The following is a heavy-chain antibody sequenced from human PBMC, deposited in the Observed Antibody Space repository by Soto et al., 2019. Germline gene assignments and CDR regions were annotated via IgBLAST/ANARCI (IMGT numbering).Heavy chain of an antibody. Sequence: QLQLQESGPGLVKPSETLSLTCTVSGDSISSSSYYWGWIRQSPGKGLEWIGSIYYSGTTYYNPSLKSRVPTSVDTSKNQCSLKLSSVTAADTAVYYCARSSGADLYDSSGYWGQGTLVAVSS. D-gene: IGHD3-22*01. CDR1: GDSISSSSYY. J-gene: IGHJ4*02. CDR2: IYYSGTT. V-gene: IGHV4-39*01. CDR3: ARSSGADLYDSSGY.